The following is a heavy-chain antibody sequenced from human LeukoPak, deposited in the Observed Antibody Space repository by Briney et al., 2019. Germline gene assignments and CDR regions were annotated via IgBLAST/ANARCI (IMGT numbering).Heavy chain of an antibody. V-gene: IGHV3-9*03. J-gene: IGHJ3*01. Sequence: GGSLRLSCTASGFKFDDYAMHWVRQTPGKGLEWVAGIAWNSHNIYYADSVKGRFTISRDNAKNSVYLQMNSVRADDMALYYCTKAYCDTTSCFPFDAFAVWGQGTLVTVSS. CDR1: GFKFDDYA. D-gene: IGHD2-21*01. CDR2: IAWNSHNI. CDR3: TKAYCDTTSCFPFDAFAV.